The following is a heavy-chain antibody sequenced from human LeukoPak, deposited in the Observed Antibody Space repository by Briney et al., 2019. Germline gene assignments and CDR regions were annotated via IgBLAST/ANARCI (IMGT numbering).Heavy chain of an antibody. CDR3: ARESAGLFDI. J-gene: IGHJ3*02. V-gene: IGHV4-59*01. CDR2: IYYSGST. Sequence: GSLRLSCAASGFTFSSYAMSWVRQPPGKGLEWIGYIYYSGSTNYNPSLKSRVTISVDTSKNQFSLKLSSVTAADTAVYYCARESAGLFDIWGQGTMVTVSS. CDR1: GFTFSSYA.